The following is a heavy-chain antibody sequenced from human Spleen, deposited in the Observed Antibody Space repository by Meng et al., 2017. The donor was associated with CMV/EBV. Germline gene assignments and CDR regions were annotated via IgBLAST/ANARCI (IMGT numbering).Heavy chain of an antibody. CDR2: INHSGST. V-gene: IGHV4-34*01. CDR1: GGSFSGYY. D-gene: IGHD1-26*01. CDR3: ARGRGGSTYGRFDY. J-gene: IGHJ4*02. Sequence: GQLQQWGSEWLKPSETLSLTCAVYGGSFSGYYWSWIRQPPGKGLEWIGEINHSGSTNYNPSLKSRVTISVDTSKNQFSLKLSSVTAADTAVYYCARGRGGSTYGRFDYWGQGTLVTVSS.